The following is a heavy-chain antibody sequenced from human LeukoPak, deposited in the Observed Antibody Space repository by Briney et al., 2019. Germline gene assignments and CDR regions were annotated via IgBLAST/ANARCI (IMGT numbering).Heavy chain of an antibody. J-gene: IGHJ6*02. V-gene: IGHV4-34*01. Sequence: SETLSLTCAVYGGSFSGYFWSWIRQPPGKGLEWIGVINHSGSTNYNPSLKSRVTISVDSSKNQFSLKLSSVTAADTAVYYCARGKTTVAGYYYYGLDVWGQGTTVTVSS. D-gene: IGHD4-23*01. CDR1: GGSFSGYF. CDR2: INHSGST. CDR3: ARGKTTVAGYYYYGLDV.